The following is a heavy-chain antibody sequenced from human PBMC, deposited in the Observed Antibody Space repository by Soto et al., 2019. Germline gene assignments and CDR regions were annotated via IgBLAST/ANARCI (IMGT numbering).Heavy chain of an antibody. V-gene: IGHV1-69*12. J-gene: IGHJ5*02. CDR3: ARVTSLSWFDT. D-gene: IGHD1-26*01. CDR2: SIHIFGTA. CDR1: GGTFSSYA. Sequence: QVKLVQSGAEVKKPGSSVKVSCKASGGTFSSYAISWVRQAPGQGIEWMGGSIHIFGTANYAQKFQGRVTITADESTSTASMELSRLRSEDTAVYSCARVTSLSWFDTWGQGTLVTVSS.